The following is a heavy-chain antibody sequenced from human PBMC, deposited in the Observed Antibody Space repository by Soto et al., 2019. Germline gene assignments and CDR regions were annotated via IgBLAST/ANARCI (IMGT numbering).Heavy chain of an antibody. CDR3: VRDSLAVALAFDI. CDR2: ISYGGSNK. J-gene: IGHJ3*02. CDR1: GFTFSSYA. D-gene: IGHD6-19*01. V-gene: IGHV3-30-3*01. Sequence: QVQLVESGGGVVQPGRSLRLSCAASGFTFSSYAMHWVRQAPGKGLEWVAVISYGGSNKYYADSVKGRFTISRDNSKNTLYLQMNSLRAEDTAVNYCVRDSLAVALAFDIWGPGTMVTVSS.